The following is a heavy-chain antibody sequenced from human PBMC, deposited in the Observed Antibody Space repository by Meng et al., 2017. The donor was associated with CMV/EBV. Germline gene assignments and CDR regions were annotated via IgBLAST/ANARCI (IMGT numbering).Heavy chain of an antibody. Sequence: GESLKISCAASGFTFSSYEMNWVRQAPGKGLEWVSYISSSGSTIYYADSVKGRFTISRDNAKNSLYLQMNSLRGDDTAVYYCVYGHYSGAWGQGTPVTVSS. J-gene: IGHJ5*02. CDR3: VYGHYSGA. D-gene: IGHD4-17*01. V-gene: IGHV3-48*03. CDR2: ISSSGSTI. CDR1: GFTFSSYE.